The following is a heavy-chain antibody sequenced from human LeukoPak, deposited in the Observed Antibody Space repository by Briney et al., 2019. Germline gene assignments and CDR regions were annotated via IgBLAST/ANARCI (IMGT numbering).Heavy chain of an antibody. Sequence: GGTLRLSCAVSGFTVSSKSMSWVRQARGKGLEWVSFIYSDNTHYPDSVKGRFTISRDNYKHTLYLQMNSLSAEETPVHYCRSGACDYSNTYGYWGQGTLVTVSS. V-gene: IGHV3-53*01. CDR1: GFTVSSKS. D-gene: IGHD3-16*01. CDR3: RSGACDYSNTYGY. J-gene: IGHJ4*02. CDR2: IYSDNT.